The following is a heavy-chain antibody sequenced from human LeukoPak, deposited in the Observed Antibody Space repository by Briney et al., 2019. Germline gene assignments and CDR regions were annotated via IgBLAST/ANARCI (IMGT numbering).Heavy chain of an antibody. D-gene: IGHD6-13*01. J-gene: IGHJ4*02. V-gene: IGHV4-34*01. CDR3: AREEYKRAWYADN. CDR2: INHSGST. Sequence: PSETLSLTCAVYGGSFSGYYWSWIRQPPGKGLEWIGEINHSGSTNYNPSLKSRVTISVDTSKNQFSLRLSSVTAADTAVYYCAREEYKRAWYADNWGQGTLVTVSS. CDR1: GGSFSGYY.